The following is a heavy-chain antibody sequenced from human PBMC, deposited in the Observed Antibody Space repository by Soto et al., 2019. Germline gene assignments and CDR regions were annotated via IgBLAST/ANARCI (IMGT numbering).Heavy chain of an antibody. D-gene: IGHD3-3*02. CDR3: AGGRDTIFGVVSYFYYGMDA. CDR1: GGSFSDYY. CDR2: INHSGST. J-gene: IGHJ6*02. V-gene: IGHV4-34*01. Sequence: QVQLQRWGEGLLKPSETLSLTCAVYGGSFSDYYWSWIRQPPGKGLEWIGEINHSGSTNYNPSLKSRVIMSVDTSKNQFSLRLSSVAAADTAVYYCAGGRDTIFGVVSYFYYGMDAWGHGTTVSVSS.